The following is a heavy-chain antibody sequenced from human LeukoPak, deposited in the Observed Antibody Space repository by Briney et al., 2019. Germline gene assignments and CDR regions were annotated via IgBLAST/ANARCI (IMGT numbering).Heavy chain of an antibody. D-gene: IGHD3-9*01. V-gene: IGHV3-48*03. J-gene: IGHJ4*02. CDR3: ARVPYFDWLLSGRFDY. CDR2: ISSSGSTI. Sequence: RGSLRLSCAASGFTFSSYEMNWVREAPGEGLERVSYISSSGSTIYYAHSVKGRFTISRENAKNSLYLKMNSLRAEDTAVYYCARVPYFDWLLSGRFDYWGQGTLVTVSS. CDR1: GFTFSSYE.